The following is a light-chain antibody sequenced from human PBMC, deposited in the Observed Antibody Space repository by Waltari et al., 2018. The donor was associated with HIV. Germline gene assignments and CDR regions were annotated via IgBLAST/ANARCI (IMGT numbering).Light chain of an antibody. J-gene: IGKJ1*01. V-gene: IGKV4-1*01. CDR2: WAS. CDR1: QNLIHFSNYTNY. CDR3: QQYSSPPRT. Sequence: DIVMTQSPDSLAVSLGERATINCKSSQNLIHFSNYTNYLAWYQQKPVQPPKLLIYWASTREAGVPDRFNGSGSGTDFSLTISSLQAEDVAVYYCQQYSSPPRTFGQGTKVEIK.